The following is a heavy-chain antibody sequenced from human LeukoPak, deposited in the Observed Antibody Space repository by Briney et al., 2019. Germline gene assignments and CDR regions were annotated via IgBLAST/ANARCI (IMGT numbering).Heavy chain of an antibody. D-gene: IGHD1-7*01. V-gene: IGHV3-30*04. CDR3: ARSLELRDAFDI. CDR1: GFTFSSYA. Sequence: GGSLRLSCAASGFTFSSYAMHWVRQAPGKGLEWVAVISYDGSNKYYADSVKGRFTISRDNSKNTLYLQMNSLRAEDTAVYYCARSLELRDAFDIWGQGTMVTVSS. CDR2: ISYDGSNK. J-gene: IGHJ3*02.